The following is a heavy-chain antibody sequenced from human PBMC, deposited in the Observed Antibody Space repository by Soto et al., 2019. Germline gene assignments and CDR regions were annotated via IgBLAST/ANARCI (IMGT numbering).Heavy chain of an antibody. Sequence: GESLKISCQTSGYTFSSNWIGWVRQMPGKGLEWMGRIDPSDSYTNYSPSFQGHVTISADKSISTAYLQWSSLKASDTAMYYCARHRPGLYSSRHDYWGQGTLVTVSS. CDR3: ARHRPGLYSSRHDY. J-gene: IGHJ4*02. CDR1: GYTFSSNW. D-gene: IGHD6-13*01. V-gene: IGHV5-10-1*01. CDR2: IDPSDSYT.